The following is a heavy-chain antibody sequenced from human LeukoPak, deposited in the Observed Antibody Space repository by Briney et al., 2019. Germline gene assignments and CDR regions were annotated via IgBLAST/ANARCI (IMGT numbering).Heavy chain of an antibody. CDR3: AKGGDH. CDR2: IKPDGSDK. J-gene: IGHJ4*02. D-gene: IGHD3-16*01. CDR1: GFTFSTYW. V-gene: IGHV3-7*01. Sequence: PGGSLRLSCAASGFTFSTYWMNWVRQAPGKGLEWVANIKPDGSDKYYVDSVKGRFTVSRDNPRNSLYLQMNSLRAEDTAVYYCAKGGDHWGQGTLVTVSS.